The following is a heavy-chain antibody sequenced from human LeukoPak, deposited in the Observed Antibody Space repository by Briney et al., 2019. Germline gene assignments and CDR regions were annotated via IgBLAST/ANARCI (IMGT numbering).Heavy chain of an antibody. CDR2: ISGSGGST. J-gene: IGHJ4*02. CDR3: AKASSYDYVVDY. Sequence: GGSLRLSCAASGFTFSSYAMSWVRQAPGKGLEWVSAISGSGGSTYYADSVKGRFTISRDNSKNTLYLQMNSLRAEDTAVYYRAKASSYDYVVDYWGQGTLVTVSS. D-gene: IGHD3-16*01. CDR1: GFTFSSYA. V-gene: IGHV3-23*01.